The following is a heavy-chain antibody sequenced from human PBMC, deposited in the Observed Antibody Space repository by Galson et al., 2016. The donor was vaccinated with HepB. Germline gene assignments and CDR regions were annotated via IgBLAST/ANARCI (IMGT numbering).Heavy chain of an antibody. CDR1: GASIVSAHW. D-gene: IGHD3-10*01. CDR3: ASEDYSFRY. J-gene: IGHJ4*02. CDR2: IDHSETT. Sequence: ETLSLTCTVSGASIVSAHWCSWVRQPPGKGLEWIGEIDHSETTHYNPSLESRVSLSVDNSKNQFSLKLSSFTAADTAVHYCASEDYSFRYWGQGTLVTVSS. V-gene: IGHV4-4*02.